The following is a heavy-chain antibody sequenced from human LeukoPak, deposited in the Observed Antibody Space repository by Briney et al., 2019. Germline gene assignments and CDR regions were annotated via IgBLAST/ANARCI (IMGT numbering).Heavy chain of an antibody. J-gene: IGHJ6*03. CDR3: ARGSSSSGWYSLGYYYYMDV. D-gene: IGHD6-19*01. Sequence: PSETLSLTCTVSGGSISSYYWSWIRQPAGKGLEWIGRIYTSGSTNYNPSLKSRVTMSVDTSKNQFSLKLSPVTAADTAVYYCARGSSSSGWYSLGYYYYMDVWGKGTTVTVSS. CDR2: IYTSGST. CDR1: GGSISSYY. V-gene: IGHV4-4*07.